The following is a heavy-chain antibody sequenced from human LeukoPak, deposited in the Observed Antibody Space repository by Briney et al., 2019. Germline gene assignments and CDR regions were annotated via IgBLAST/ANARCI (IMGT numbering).Heavy chain of an antibody. CDR3: ARAGNNWSFDY. D-gene: IGHD1-1*01. CDR2: IHYSGST. J-gene: IGHJ4*02. CDR1: GGSISTYY. V-gene: IGHV4-59*01. Sequence: KPSETLSLTCTVSGGSISTYYWSWIRQPPGKGLEWIGYIHYSGSTNYNPSLKSRVTISVDTSKNQFSLKVSSVTAADTAVYYCARAGNNWSFDYWGQGTLVTVSS.